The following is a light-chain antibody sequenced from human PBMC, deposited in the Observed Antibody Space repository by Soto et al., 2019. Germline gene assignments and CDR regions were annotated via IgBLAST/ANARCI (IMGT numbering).Light chain of an antibody. J-gene: IGKJ1*01. CDR3: QQYNNWWT. V-gene: IGKV3-15*01. CDR2: GAS. Sequence: EILMTQSPATLSVSPGERATLSCRASQSVGSNLAWYQQKPGQAPSLLIYGASTRATGIPARVSGSGSGTEFPLTIGSLQSEDFAVYYCQQYNNWWTFGQGTKVEIK. CDR1: QSVGSN.